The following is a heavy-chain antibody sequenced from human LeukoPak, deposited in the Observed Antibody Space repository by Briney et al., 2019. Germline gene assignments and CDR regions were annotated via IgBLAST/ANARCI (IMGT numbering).Heavy chain of an antibody. J-gene: IGHJ5*02. CDR3: ARDVHGDYGSGWFDP. CDR1: GGTFNNSA. D-gene: IGHD4-17*01. CDR2: IMPLFGTA. Sequence: SVKVSCKTSGGTFNNSAISWVRQAPGQGLEWLGGIMPLFGTAGYAQKFQGRVTITKDESTRTVYLELTSLTSDETAVYYCARDVHGDYGSGWFDPWGQGTLVSVSS. V-gene: IGHV1-69*05.